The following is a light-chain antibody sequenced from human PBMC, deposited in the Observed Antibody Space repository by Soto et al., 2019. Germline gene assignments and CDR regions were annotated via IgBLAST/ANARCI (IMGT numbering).Light chain of an antibody. CDR3: QQYGSSALT. V-gene: IGKV3-20*01. Sequence: EIVLTQSPGTLSLSPGERATLSCRASQSVSSSYLVWYQQRPGQPPRLLIYGTSNRAAGIPDRFTGTGSGPDFTLTIYRLEPGDSAVYYCQQYGSSALTFGGGTKVEIK. CDR2: GTS. J-gene: IGKJ4*01. CDR1: QSVSSSY.